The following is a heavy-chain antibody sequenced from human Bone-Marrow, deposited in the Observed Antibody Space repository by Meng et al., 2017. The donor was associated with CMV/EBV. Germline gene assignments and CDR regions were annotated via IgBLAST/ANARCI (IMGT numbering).Heavy chain of an antibody. CDR1: GFTFKNFA. V-gene: IGHV3-23*01. D-gene: IGHD1-7*01. J-gene: IGHJ4*02. CDR2: VSTSGGNS. CDR3: AKEYTGTPGY. Sequence: GESLKISCAASGFTFKNFAMNWVRQAPGKGLEWVAVVSTSGGNSFHADFVKGRFTVSRDDAKNTTFLLMNSLRAEDTAVYYCAKEYTGTPGYWGQGTLVAVSS.